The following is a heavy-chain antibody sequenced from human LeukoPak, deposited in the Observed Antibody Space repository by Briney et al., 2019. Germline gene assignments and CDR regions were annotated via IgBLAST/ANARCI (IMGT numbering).Heavy chain of an antibody. D-gene: IGHD3-16*02. CDR1: GFTFSSYG. J-gene: IGHJ4*02. Sequence: GGSLRLSCAASGFTFSSYGMHWVRQAPGKGLEWVAFIRYDGSNKYYADSVKGRFTISRDNSKNTLYLQMNSLRAEDTALYYCARFLGELSPVDYWGQGTLVTVSS. CDR3: ARFLGELSPVDY. V-gene: IGHV3-30*02. CDR2: IRYDGSNK.